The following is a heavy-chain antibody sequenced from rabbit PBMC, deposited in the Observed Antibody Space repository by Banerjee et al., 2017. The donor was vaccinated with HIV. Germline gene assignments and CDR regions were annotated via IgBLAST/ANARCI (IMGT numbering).Heavy chain of an antibody. CDR3: ARDAGSSAYPYYFTL. V-gene: IGHV1S40*01. D-gene: IGHD8-1*01. Sequence: QSLEESGGDLVKPGGTLTLTCTASGIDFSSYYYMCWVRQAPGKGLEWIGCIYTSSGSTYYANWAKGRFTISKTSSTTVTLQMTSLTAADTATYFCARDAGSSAYPYYFTLWGPGTLVTVS. J-gene: IGHJ4*01. CDR1: GIDFSSYYY. CDR2: IYTSSGST.